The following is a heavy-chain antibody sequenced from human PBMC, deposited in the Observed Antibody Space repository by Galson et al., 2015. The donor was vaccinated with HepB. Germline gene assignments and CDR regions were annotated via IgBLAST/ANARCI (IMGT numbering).Heavy chain of an antibody. D-gene: IGHD2-21*02. Sequence: SLRLSCAASGFTFSNAWMTGVRQAPGKGLECVGRIRSKTDGGTADSAAPVKGRFSISRDDSKNMLYLQMNSLKTEDTAVYYCTTELRGAFDMWGQGTMVTVSA. CDR2: IRSKTDGGTA. V-gene: IGHV3-15*01. J-gene: IGHJ3*02. CDR1: GFTFSNAW. CDR3: TTELRGAFDM.